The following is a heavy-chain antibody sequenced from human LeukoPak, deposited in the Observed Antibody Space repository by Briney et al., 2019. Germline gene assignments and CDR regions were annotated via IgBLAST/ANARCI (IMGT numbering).Heavy chain of an antibody. J-gene: IGHJ1*01. CDR2: IYSGGST. Sequence: GGSLRLSCAASGFTVSSNYMSWVRQAPGKGLEWVSVIYSGGSTYYADSVKGRFTISRDNSKNTLYLQMNSLRAEDTAVYYCARDRWLPASFQHWGQGTLVTVSS. CDR1: GFTVSSNY. CDR3: ARDRWLPASFQH. D-gene: IGHD6-19*01. V-gene: IGHV3-53*01.